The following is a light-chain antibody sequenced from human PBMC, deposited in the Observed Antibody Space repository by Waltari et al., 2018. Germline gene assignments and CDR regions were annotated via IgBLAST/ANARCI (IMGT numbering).Light chain of an antibody. Sequence: SYVLTQPPSVSVAPGETARITCGGDNIGSYSVHWYQQKPGTAPVLGIRYDSDRPSGIPERFSGSNSANTATLTISRVEAGDEANYYCQVWHAALDPGVFGTGTEVTV. CDR3: QVWHAALDPGV. CDR2: YDS. J-gene: IGLJ1*01. V-gene: IGLV3-21*04. CDR1: NIGSYS.